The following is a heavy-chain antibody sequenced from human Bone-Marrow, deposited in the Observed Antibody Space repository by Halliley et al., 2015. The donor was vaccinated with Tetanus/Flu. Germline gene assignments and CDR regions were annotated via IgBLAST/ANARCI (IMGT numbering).Heavy chain of an antibody. CDR2: ITGGEQTT. V-gene: IGHV3-23*01. J-gene: IGHJ4*02. D-gene: IGHD5-12*01. CDR3: AKDQISGDGYVLFDF. Sequence: STITGGEQTTYYADSVKGRFTISRDNSKNTLYLQMSSLRAEDTAVYYCAKDQISGDGYVLFDFWGQGTQVTVSS.